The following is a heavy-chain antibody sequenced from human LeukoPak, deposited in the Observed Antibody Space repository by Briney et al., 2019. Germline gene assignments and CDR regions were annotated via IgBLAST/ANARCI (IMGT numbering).Heavy chain of an antibody. Sequence: PSETLSLTCTVSGGSISSSSYYWGWIRQPPGKGLEWIGSIYYSGSTDYNPSLKSRVTISADTSNNQFSLKLSSVTAADTAVYYCARDGDAPDYWGQGTLVTVSS. D-gene: IGHD3-10*01. CDR2: IYYSGST. CDR1: GGSISSSSYY. CDR3: ARDGDAPDY. V-gene: IGHV4-39*07. J-gene: IGHJ4*02.